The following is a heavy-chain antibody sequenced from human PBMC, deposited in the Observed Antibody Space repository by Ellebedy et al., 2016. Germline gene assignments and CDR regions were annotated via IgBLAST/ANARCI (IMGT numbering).Heavy chain of an antibody. CDR1: GFTFDTYA. CDR3: ARGNEIPGPEPLDN. V-gene: IGHV3-30*14. D-gene: IGHD1-14*01. CDR2: ISYHGSDK. J-gene: IGHJ4*02. Sequence: GESLKISCAASGFTFDTYAMHWVRQAPGKGLEWVAVISYHGSDKYYAASVKGRFTISRDNSKNTLYLQMNNLRAEDTALYYCARGNEIPGPEPLDNWGQGTLVTVSS.